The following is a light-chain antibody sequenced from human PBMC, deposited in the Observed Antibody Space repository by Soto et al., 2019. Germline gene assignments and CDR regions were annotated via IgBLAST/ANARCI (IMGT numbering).Light chain of an antibody. CDR2: GAS. CDR3: QQYYHWPRT. Sequence: EMVVTQSPATLSVSPGERVALTCRASQSISRNLAWYQQKPGQAPRLLIYGASTRATGIPARFSGSGSGTDFNLTISSLQSEHFAVYYCQQYYHWPRTFGQGTKVEIK. CDR1: QSISRN. V-gene: IGKV3D-15*01. J-gene: IGKJ1*01.